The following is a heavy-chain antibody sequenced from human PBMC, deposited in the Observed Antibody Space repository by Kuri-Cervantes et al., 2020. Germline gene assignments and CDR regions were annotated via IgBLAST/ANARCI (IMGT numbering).Heavy chain of an antibody. CDR1: GGSFSGYY. Sequence: SQTLSLTCAVYGGSFSGYYWSWIRQPPGKGLEWIGEINHSGSTNYNPSLKSRVTISVDTSKNQFSLKLSSVTAADTAVYYCARAYSYPPTWYYFDYWGQGTLVTVSS. CDR2: INHSGST. V-gene: IGHV4-34*01. D-gene: IGHD5-18*01. CDR3: ARAYSYPPTWYYFDY. J-gene: IGHJ4*02.